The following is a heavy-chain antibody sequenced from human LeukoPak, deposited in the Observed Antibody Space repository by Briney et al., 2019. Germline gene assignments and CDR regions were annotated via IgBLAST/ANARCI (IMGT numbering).Heavy chain of an antibody. Sequence: GGSLRLSCAASGFTFSRFSLHWVRQAPGKGLEWLAVISSDGNNQYYADSVKGRFIVSRDNSQNTLFLQMNSLRAEDTAVYYCARDRSGYTFDDWGQGTLVTVSS. CDR1: GFTFSRFS. CDR3: ARDRSGYTFDD. CDR2: ISSDGNNQ. J-gene: IGHJ4*02. D-gene: IGHD5-18*01. V-gene: IGHV3-30*07.